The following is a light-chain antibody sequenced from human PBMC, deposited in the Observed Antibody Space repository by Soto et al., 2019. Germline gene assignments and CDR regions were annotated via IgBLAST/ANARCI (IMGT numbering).Light chain of an antibody. V-gene: IGKV1-5*03. J-gene: IGKJ1*01. CDR1: QSISSW. Sequence: DIQMTQSPSTLSASVGDRVTITCRASQSISSWLAWYQQKPGKAPKLLIYKASSLESGVPSRFSGSGSGTEFTLPISSLQPDDFATYYGQQYNSYWTCGQGTKVEIK. CDR3: QQYNSYWT. CDR2: KAS.